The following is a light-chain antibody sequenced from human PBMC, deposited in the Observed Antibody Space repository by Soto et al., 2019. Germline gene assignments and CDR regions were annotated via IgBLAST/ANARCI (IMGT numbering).Light chain of an antibody. CDR3: QQYDKSPLT. Sequence: EIVLTQSPGTLSLSPGEIATLSFSASQSVSNNYLAWYQQKPGQAPRLLIYGASNRATGIPDGFSGSGSGTDFTLTIYRLEPEDYAVYYCQQYDKSPLTFGGGTKVDIK. CDR1: QSVSNNY. CDR2: GAS. J-gene: IGKJ4*01. V-gene: IGKV3-20*01.